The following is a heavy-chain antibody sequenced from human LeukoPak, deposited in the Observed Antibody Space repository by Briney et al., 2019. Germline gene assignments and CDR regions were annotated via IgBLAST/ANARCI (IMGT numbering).Heavy chain of an antibody. CDR3: ARAPGGAAIYDY. D-gene: IGHD5-12*01. CDR1: GYTFTGYY. Sequence: ASVKVSCKASGYTFTGYYMHWVRQAPGQGLEWMGWINPNSGGTNYAQKFQGRVTMTRDTSISTAYMELSRLRSDDTAVYYCARAPGGAAIYDYWGQGTLVTVSS. J-gene: IGHJ4*02. CDR2: INPNSGGT. V-gene: IGHV1-2*02.